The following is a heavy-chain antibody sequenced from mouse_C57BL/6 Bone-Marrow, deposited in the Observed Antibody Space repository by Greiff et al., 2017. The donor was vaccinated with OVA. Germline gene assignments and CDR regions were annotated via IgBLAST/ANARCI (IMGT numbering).Heavy chain of an antibody. CDR2: IYPGSGNT. Sequence: VQLQESGAELVRPGASVKLSCKASGYTFTDYYINWVKQRPGQGLEWIARIYPGSGNTYYNEQFKGKATLTVEKSSSTAYMQLRSLTSADSAVYFCARGWTEEDYWGQGTAVAVSS. J-gene: IGHJ4*01. D-gene: IGHD1-1*02. CDR1: GYTFTDYY. CDR3: ARGWTEEDY. V-gene: IGHV1-76*01.